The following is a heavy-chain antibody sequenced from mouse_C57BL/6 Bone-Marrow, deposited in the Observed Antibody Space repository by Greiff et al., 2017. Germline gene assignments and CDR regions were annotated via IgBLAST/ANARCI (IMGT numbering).Heavy chain of an antibody. CDR2: IDPNSGGT. CDR1: GYTFTSYW. Sequence: VHLVESGAELVKPGASVKLSCKASGYTFTSYWMHWVKQRPGRGLEWIGRIDPNSGGTKYNEKFKSKATLTVDKPSSTAYMQLSSLTSEDSAVYFCARREYGYKWYFDVWGTGTTVTVSS. D-gene: IGHD2-2*01. CDR3: ARREYGYKWYFDV. J-gene: IGHJ1*03. V-gene: IGHV1-72*01.